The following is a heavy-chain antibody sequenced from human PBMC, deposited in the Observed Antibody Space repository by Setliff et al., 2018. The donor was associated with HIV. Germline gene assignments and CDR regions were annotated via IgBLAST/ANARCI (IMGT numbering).Heavy chain of an antibody. CDR3: ARFNALLGSSTYYDY. CDR1: GRSLSGYY. CDR2: INQSGST. V-gene: IGHV4-34*01. Sequence: SETLSLTCAVYGRSLSGYYWSWIRQPPGKGLEWIGEINQSGSTNYNPSLKSRAAISVDSSNNQFSLKMTSVTAADTAVYFCARFNALLGSSTYYDYWGPGLLVTVSS. D-gene: IGHD3-22*01. J-gene: IGHJ4*02.